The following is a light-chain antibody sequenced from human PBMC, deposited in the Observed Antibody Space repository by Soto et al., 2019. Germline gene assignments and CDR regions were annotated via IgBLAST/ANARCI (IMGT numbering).Light chain of an antibody. Sequence: DIPMTQSPSSLSASVGDRVTITCQASQDISNYLNWYQQKPGKAPKLLIYAASSLQSGVPSRFSGSGSGTDFTLTISSLQPEDFATYYCQQSYSTLWTFGQGTKVEIK. J-gene: IGKJ1*01. CDR3: QQSYSTLWT. CDR1: QDISNY. V-gene: IGKV1-39*01. CDR2: AAS.